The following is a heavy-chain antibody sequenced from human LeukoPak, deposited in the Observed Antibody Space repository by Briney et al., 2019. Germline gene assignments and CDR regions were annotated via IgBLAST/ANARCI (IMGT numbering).Heavy chain of an antibody. D-gene: IGHD3-3*01. CDR2: MNPNGGNT. J-gene: IGHJ6*03. CDR3: ARGHYDFWSGYRFDYYMDV. Sequence: ASVKVSCKASGYTFTSYDINWVRQATGQGLEWMGWMNPNGGNTGYAQKFQGRVTMTRNTSISTAYMELSSLRSEDTAVYYCARGHYDFWSGYRFDYYMDVWGKGTTVTVSS. CDR1: GYTFTSYD. V-gene: IGHV1-8*01.